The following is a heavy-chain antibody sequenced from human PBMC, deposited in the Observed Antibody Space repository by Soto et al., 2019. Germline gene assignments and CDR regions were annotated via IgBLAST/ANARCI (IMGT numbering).Heavy chain of an antibody. CDR2: INHSRST. CDR1: GGSFSGYY. Sequence: QVQLQQWGAGLLKPSETLSLTCAVYGGSFSGYYWSWIRQPPGKGLEWIGEINHSRSTNYNPSLKSRVTISVDTSKNQFSLKLSSVTAADTAVYYCARLGSGYCSGGSCRGDYWGQGTLVTVSS. CDR3: ARLGSGYCSGGSCRGDY. D-gene: IGHD2-15*01. V-gene: IGHV4-34*01. J-gene: IGHJ4*02.